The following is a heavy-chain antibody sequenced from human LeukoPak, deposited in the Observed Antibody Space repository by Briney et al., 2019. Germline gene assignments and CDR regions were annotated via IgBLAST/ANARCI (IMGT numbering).Heavy chain of an antibody. J-gene: IGHJ6*03. CDR2: INPHSVGT. D-gene: IGHD4-17*01. CDR1: VYTFTGYY. V-gene: IGHV1-2*02. CDR3: ARDSGDLYYYYYMDV. Sequence: ASLLGSCEAFVYTFTGYYMHWVRHTPVQGLEWVGYINPHSVGTNSAQRFLRRVTMTRGTSITADYTWLCRVRYDETALYNSARDSGDLYYYYYMDVWGKGTTVTVSS.